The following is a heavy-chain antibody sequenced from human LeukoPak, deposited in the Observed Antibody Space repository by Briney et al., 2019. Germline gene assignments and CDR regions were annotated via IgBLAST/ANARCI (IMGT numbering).Heavy chain of an antibody. CDR2: IYYSGST. J-gene: IGHJ4*02. D-gene: IGHD6-19*01. CDR3: ARHSAAVAGSDY. V-gene: IGHV4-39*01. Sequence: SETLSLTCTVSGGSISSSSYYWGWIRQPPGKGLEWIGSIYYSGSTYYNPSFKSRVTISVDTSKNQFSLKLSSVTAADTAVYYCARHSAAVAGSDYWGQGALVTVSS. CDR1: GGSISSSSYY.